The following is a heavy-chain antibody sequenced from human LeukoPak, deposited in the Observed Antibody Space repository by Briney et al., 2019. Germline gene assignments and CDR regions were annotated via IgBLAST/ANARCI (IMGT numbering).Heavy chain of an antibody. D-gene: IGHD2-21*01. CDR1: GFTFSSSF. J-gene: IGHJ3*02. Sequence: GGSLRLSCEASGFTFSSSFMSWVRQAPGRGLEWVSSFSDIGYYADSVKGRFTISRDNAKNTLYLQMDSLRAEDTAVYYCAKRLDSFAFDIRGRGTMVTVSS. V-gene: IGHV3-23*01. CDR3: AKRLDSFAFDI. CDR2: FSDIG.